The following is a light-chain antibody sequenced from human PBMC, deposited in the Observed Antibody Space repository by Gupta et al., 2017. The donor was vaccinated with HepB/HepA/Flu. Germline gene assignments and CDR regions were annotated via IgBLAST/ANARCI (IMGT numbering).Light chain of an antibody. CDR1: SSDVGYYNR. Sequence: QSALTQPPSVSGSPGQSVTISCTGTSSDVGYYNRVSWYQQPPGTAPKLLIYEVSNRPSGVPYRFSGSKSGNTASLTIYGLQAEDETDYYCSSYTRSGTYVFGTGTKVTVL. J-gene: IGLJ1*01. CDR3: SSYTRSGTYV. V-gene: IGLV2-18*02. CDR2: EVS.